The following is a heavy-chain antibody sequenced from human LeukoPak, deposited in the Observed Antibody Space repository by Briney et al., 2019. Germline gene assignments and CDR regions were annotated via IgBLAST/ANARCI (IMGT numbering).Heavy chain of an antibody. V-gene: IGHV4-34*01. Sequence: PSETLSLTCAVYGGSFSGYYWSWIRQPPGKGLEWIGEINHSGSTDYNPSLKSRVTISVDTSKNQFSLKLSSVTAADTAVYYCARDLDDILFYYWGQGTLVTVSS. J-gene: IGHJ4*02. CDR1: GGSFSGYY. CDR2: INHSGST. D-gene: IGHD3-9*01. CDR3: ARDLDDILFYY.